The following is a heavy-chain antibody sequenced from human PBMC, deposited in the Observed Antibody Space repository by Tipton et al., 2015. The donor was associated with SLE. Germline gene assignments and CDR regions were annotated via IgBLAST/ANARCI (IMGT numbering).Heavy chain of an antibody. CDR2: IETYGNNE. V-gene: IGHV3-30*02. J-gene: IGHJ5*02. CDR3: AQGGGGSGSYGSA. CDR1: GFTFSRFA. D-gene: IGHD3-10*01. Sequence: SLRLSCTASGFTFSRFAMHGVRQAPGKGLEGVAGIETYGNNEDYADSVKGRFSISRDNSKNTVWMKMNSLRTEDTALSYCAQGGGGSGSYGSAWGQGTLVTVSS.